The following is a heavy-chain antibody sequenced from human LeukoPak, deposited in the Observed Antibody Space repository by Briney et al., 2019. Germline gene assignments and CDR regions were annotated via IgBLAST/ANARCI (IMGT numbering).Heavy chain of an antibody. Sequence: SETLSLTCAVYGGSFSGYHWTGLRQSPGKGLEWIGDINPSGSTYYNPSLKSRLTISVDTSKNQFSLKLRSVTAADTAVYYCARGRHDITMIVVVMTSVSYYLDVWGKGTTVTVS. CDR2: INPSGST. CDR3: ARGRHDITMIVVVMTSVSYYLDV. J-gene: IGHJ6*03. CDR1: GGSFSGYH. V-gene: IGHV4-34*01. D-gene: IGHD3-22*01.